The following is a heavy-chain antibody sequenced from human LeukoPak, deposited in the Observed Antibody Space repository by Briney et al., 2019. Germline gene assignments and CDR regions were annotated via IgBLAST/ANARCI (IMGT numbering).Heavy chain of an antibody. V-gene: IGHV1-18*01. D-gene: IGHD3-9*01. CDR3: ARDSDWTVDY. Sequence: ASVKVSCKASGYSFTTYGITWIRQAPGQGLEWMGWISPYNGATEYAQNLQDRVSMTTDTSTNTAHIEVRSLESDDTAVYYCARDSDWTVDYWGQGTLVTVSS. CDR2: ISPYNGAT. J-gene: IGHJ4*02. CDR1: GYSFTTYG.